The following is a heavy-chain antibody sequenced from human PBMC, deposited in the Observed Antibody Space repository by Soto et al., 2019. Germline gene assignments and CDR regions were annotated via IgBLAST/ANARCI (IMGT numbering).Heavy chain of an antibody. CDR2: INSDGSST. CDR1: GFTFSSYW. D-gene: IGHD4-4*01. J-gene: IGHJ6*03. Sequence: GGSLRLSCAASGFTFSSYWMHWVRQAPGKGLVWVSRINSDGSSTSYADSVKGRFIISRDNAKNTLYLQMNSLRAEDTAVYYCARTPLTVLYYYYYMDVWGKGTTVTVSS. V-gene: IGHV3-74*01. CDR3: ARTPLTVLYYYYYMDV.